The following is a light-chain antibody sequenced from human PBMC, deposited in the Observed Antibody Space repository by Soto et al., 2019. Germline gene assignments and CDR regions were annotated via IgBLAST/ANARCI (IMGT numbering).Light chain of an antibody. CDR1: QSISSW. V-gene: IGKV1-5*01. CDR2: GAS. J-gene: IGKJ1*01. CDR3: QQYNSRTWT. Sequence: DIQMTQSPSTLSASVGDRVTITCRASQSISSWLAWYQQKPGKAPKLLIYGASSLESGVPSRFSGSGSGTEFTLTISSLQPDDFATYYCQQYNSRTWTFGQGTKVDIK.